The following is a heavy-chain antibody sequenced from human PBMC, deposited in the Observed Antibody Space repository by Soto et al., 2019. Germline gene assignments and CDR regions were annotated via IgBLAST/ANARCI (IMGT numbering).Heavy chain of an antibody. Sequence: PSETLSLTCAVYGGSFSGYYWSWIRQPPWKGLEWIGEINHSGSTNYNPSLKSRVTISVDTSKNQFSLKLSSVTAADTAVYYCGRGSGIAAGGKLDYWGQGTLVTVSS. V-gene: IGHV4-34*01. CDR3: GRGSGIAAGGKLDY. CDR2: INHSGST. J-gene: IGHJ4*02. CDR1: GGSFSGYY. D-gene: IGHD6-13*01.